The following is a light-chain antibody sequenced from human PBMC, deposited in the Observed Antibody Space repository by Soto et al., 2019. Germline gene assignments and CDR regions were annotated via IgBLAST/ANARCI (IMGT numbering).Light chain of an antibody. V-gene: IGKV3-20*01. CDR1: QSVRSNY. J-gene: IGKJ4*01. Sequence: EIVLTQSPDTLSLSPGERATLSCRASQSVRSNYLAWYQQKPGQAPRFLIYDASSRATGIPDRFSGSGSGTDFTLTISRLEPEDFAVYYCQQYGRSPLTFGGGTQVDIK. CDR2: DAS. CDR3: QQYGRSPLT.